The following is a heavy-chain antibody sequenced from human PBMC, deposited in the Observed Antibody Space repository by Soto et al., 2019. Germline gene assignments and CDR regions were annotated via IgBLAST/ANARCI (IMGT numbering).Heavy chain of an antibody. Sequence: EVQLVESGGGLVQPGGSLRLSCAASGFTFSSYWMSWVRQAPGKGLEWVANIKQDGSEKYYVDSVKGRFTISRDNAKNSLYLQMNSRRAEDTAVYYCARARYDILTGFLDYWGQGTLVTVSS. CDR1: GFTFSSYW. J-gene: IGHJ4*02. CDR2: IKQDGSEK. V-gene: IGHV3-7*01. D-gene: IGHD3-9*01. CDR3: ARARYDILTGFLDY.